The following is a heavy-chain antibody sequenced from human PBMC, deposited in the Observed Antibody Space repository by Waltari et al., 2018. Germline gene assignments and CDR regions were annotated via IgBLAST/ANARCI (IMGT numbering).Heavy chain of an antibody. CDR3: AKGPPSAGLDY. J-gene: IGHJ4*02. CDR2: ISWDGGST. D-gene: IGHD6-13*01. V-gene: IGHV3-43*01. CDR1: GFTFDVYT. Sequence: EVQLVESGGVVVQPGGSLRRSCAASGFTFDVYTMYWVVHAPGKGLEWVSLISWDGGSTYYADSVKGRFTISRDNSKNSLYLQMNSLRTEDTALYYCAKGPPSAGLDYWGQGTLVTVSS.